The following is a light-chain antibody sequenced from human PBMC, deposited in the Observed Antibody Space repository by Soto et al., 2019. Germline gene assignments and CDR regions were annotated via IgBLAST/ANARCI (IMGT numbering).Light chain of an antibody. J-gene: IGKJ4*01. CDR1: QSVRSNY. CDR3: QRYASSPLT. CDR2: GAS. V-gene: IGKV3-20*01. Sequence: EIVLTQSPGTLSLSSGERATLSCRASQSVRSNYLAWYQQKLGQAPRLLIYGASSRATGIPDRFGGRGSGKDFPLTISRLEPEDFAVYYCQRYASSPLTFGGGTKVEIK.